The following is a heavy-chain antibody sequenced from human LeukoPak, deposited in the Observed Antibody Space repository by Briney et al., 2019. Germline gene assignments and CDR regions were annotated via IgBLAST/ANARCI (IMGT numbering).Heavy chain of an antibody. D-gene: IGHD6-13*01. CDR3: AKDPDSSTWTPPDF. J-gene: IGHJ4*02. CDR2: ISWNSVNI. Sequence: PGGSLRLSRAASGFTFDDYAMHWVRQAPGKGLEWVSGISWNSVNIGYADSVKGRFTISRDNAKNSLFLQMNSLRPEDTALYYCAKDPDSSTWTPPDFWGQGTLVTVSS. CDR1: GFTFDDYA. V-gene: IGHV3-9*01.